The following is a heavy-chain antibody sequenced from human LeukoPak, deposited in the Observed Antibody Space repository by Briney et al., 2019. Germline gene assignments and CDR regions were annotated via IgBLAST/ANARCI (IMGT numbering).Heavy chain of an antibody. V-gene: IGHV4-61*01. Sequence: PSQALSLTCTVSGGSISSATYYWSWIRQPPGRGLEWIGYIYYSGYANYNPSLKSRVTISVDTSKNQFSLKLSSVTAADTAVYYCARTTEDCNSASCYQYCFDPWGQGTLVTVSS. CDR1: GGSISSATYY. D-gene: IGHD2-2*01. CDR2: IYYSGYA. CDR3: ARTTEDCNSASCYQYCFDP. J-gene: IGHJ5*02.